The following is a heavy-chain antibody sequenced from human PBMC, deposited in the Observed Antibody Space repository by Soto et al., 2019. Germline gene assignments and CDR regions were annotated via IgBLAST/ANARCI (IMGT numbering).Heavy chain of an antibody. V-gene: IGHV4-39*01. D-gene: IGHD4-17*01. CDR3: ARLTTVTNYYYYMDV. CDR1: GGSISSSNYY. CDR2: MYYSGST. J-gene: IGHJ6*03. Sequence: PSETLSLTCTVSGGSISSSNYYWGWIRQPPGKGLEWIGSMYYSGSTYNNPSLKSRVTISVDTSKNQFSLKLNSVNAADTAVYYCARLTTVTNYYYYMDVWGKGTTVTVSS.